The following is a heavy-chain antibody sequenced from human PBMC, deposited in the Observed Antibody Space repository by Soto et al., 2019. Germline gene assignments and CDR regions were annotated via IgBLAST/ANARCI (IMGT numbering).Heavy chain of an antibody. CDR3: ARGGGTMIVVVIYYYGMDV. CDR1: GYTFTGYY. Sequence: ASVEVSCTASGYTFTGYYMHWVRQAPRQGLEWMGWINPNSGGTNYAQKFQGWVTMTRDTSISTAYMELSRLRSDDTAVYYCARGGGTMIVVVIYYYGMDVWGQGTTVTSP. J-gene: IGHJ6*02. V-gene: IGHV1-2*04. CDR2: INPNSGGT. D-gene: IGHD3-22*01.